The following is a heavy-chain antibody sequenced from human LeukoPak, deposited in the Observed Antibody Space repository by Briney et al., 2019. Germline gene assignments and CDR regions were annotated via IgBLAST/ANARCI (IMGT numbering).Heavy chain of an antibody. CDR3: ARLRYFDWLPSYYFDY. CDR1: GGSISSSSYY. Sequence: SETLSLTCTVSGGSISSSSYYWGWIRQPPRKGLEWIGSIYYSGSTYYNPSLKSRVTISVDTSKNQFSLKLSSVTAADTAVYYCARLRYFDWLPSYYFDYWGQGTLVTVSS. V-gene: IGHV4-39*01. CDR2: IYYSGST. J-gene: IGHJ4*02. D-gene: IGHD3-9*01.